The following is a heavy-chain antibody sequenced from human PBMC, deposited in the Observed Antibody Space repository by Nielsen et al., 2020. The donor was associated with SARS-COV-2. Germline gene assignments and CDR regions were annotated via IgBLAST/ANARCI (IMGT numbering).Heavy chain of an antibody. CDR2: IYYSGST. Sequence: WIRQPPGKGLEWIGSIYYSGSTNYNPSLKSRVTISVDTSKNQFSLKLSSVTAADTAVYYCARLSGDSIYYYGMDVWGQGTTVTVSS. CDR3: ARLSGDSIYYYGMDV. V-gene: IGHV4-59*08. D-gene: IGHD2-15*01. J-gene: IGHJ6*02.